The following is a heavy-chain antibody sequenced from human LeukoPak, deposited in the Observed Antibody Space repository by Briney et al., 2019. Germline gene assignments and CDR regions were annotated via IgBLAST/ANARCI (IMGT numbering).Heavy chain of an antibody. CDR2: INPSGGST. V-gene: IGHV1-46*01. D-gene: IGHD4-23*01. Sequence: GASVKVSCKASGYTFTSYYMHWVRQAPGQGLEWMGTINPSGGSTSYAQKFQGRVTMTRDTSTSTVYMELSSLRSEDTAVYYCARGGSVYGGISFTDYWGQGTLVTVSS. CDR1: GYTFTSYY. J-gene: IGHJ4*02. CDR3: ARGGSVYGGISFTDY.